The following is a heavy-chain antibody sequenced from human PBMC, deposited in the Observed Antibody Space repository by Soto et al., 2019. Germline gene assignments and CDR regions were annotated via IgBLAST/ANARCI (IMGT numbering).Heavy chain of an antibody. J-gene: IGHJ4*02. V-gene: IGHV3-23*01. CDR3: ARDAGELPVVILGVFVF. D-gene: IGHD3-22*01. Sequence: GGSLRLSCAASGFPFSNYAMSWVRQAPGKGLEWVSAFSGSGDTTFYADSVKGRFTVSRDNSKKTLYLQLNSLRDEDTAVYYCARDAGELPVVILGVFVFWGRGTIVTVSS. CDR2: FSGSGDTT. CDR1: GFPFSNYA.